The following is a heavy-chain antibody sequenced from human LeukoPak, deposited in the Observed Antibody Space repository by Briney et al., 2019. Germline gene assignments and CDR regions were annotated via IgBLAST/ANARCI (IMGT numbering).Heavy chain of an antibody. D-gene: IGHD6-13*01. J-gene: IGHJ6*02. V-gene: IGHV3-7*03. CDR3: ARDSGYSSSWYDSTNYYYGVDV. CDR2: IKQDGSEK. CDR1: GFTFNGYW. Sequence: GGSLRLSCAASGFTFNGYWMTWVRQAPGKGLEWVANIKQDGSEKYYVDSVKGRFTISRDNAKNSLYLQMNSLRAEDTAVYYCARDSGYSSSWYDSTNYYYGVDVWGQGTTVTVSS.